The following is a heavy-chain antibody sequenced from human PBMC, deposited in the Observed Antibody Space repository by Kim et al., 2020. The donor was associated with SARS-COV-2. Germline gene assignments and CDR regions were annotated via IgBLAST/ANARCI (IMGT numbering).Heavy chain of an antibody. Sequence: SETLSLTCTVSGGSISSSSYYWGWIRQPPGKGLEWIGSIYYSGSTYYNPSLKSRVTISVDTSKNQFSLKLSSVTAADTAVYYCARRLAAAGAFFDYWGQGTLVTVSS. CDR1: GGSISSSSYY. CDR2: IYYSGST. V-gene: IGHV4-39*01. CDR3: ARRLAAAGAFFDY. D-gene: IGHD6-13*01. J-gene: IGHJ4*02.